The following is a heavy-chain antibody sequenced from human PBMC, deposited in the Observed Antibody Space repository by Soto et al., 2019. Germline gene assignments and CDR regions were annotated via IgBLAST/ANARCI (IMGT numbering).Heavy chain of an antibody. V-gene: IGHV4-39*01. J-gene: IGHJ6*03. Sequence: SETLSLTCTVSGGSISSSSYYWGWIRQPPGKGLEWIGSIYYSGSTYYNPSLKSRVTISVDTSKNQFSLKLSSVTAADTAVYYCARSTDYYYYMDVWGKGTTVTVS. CDR3: ARSTDYYYYMDV. CDR1: GGSISSSSYY. CDR2: IYYSGST.